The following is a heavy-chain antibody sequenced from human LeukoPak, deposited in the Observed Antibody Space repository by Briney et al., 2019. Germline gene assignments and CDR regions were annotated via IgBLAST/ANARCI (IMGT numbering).Heavy chain of an antibody. Sequence: GGALRLSCAASGFTFSSYGMHWVRQAPGKGLEWVAIMWYDGSNKYYTDSVKGRFTISRDNSKNTLYLQMNSLRVEDTAVYYCAREDTALVIAYWGQGTLVTVSS. D-gene: IGHD5-18*01. CDR1: GFTFSSYG. CDR2: MWYDGSNK. CDR3: AREDTALVIAY. V-gene: IGHV3-33*08. J-gene: IGHJ4*02.